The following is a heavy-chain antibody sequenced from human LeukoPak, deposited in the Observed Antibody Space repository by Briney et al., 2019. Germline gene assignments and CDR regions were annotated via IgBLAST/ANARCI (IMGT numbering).Heavy chain of an antibody. V-gene: IGHV1-2*02. D-gene: IGHD3-10*01. CDR2: INPNSGGT. J-gene: IGHJ3*02. CDR3: AREYFPKAFDI. Sequence: ASVKVSCKASGYMFIDYYMHWVRQAPGQGLEWMGWINPNSGGTNYAQKFQGRVTLTRDTSISTAYMELSRLRSDDTAVYYCAREYFPKAFDIWGQATMVTVSS. CDR1: GYMFIDYY.